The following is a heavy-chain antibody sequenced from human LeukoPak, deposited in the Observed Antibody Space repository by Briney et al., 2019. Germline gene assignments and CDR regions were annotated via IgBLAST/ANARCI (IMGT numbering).Heavy chain of an antibody. V-gene: IGHV3-30-3*01. CDR2: ISYDGSNK. J-gene: IGHJ4*02. CDR3: ARDLHPPIAAAGTAGGFDY. Sequence: PGGSLRLSCAASGFTFSSYAMHWVRQAPGKGLEWVAVISYDGSNKYYADSVKGRFTISRDNSKNTLYLQMNSLRAEDTAVYYCARDLHPPIAAAGTAGGFDYWGQGTLVTVSS. D-gene: IGHD6-13*01. CDR1: GFTFSSYA.